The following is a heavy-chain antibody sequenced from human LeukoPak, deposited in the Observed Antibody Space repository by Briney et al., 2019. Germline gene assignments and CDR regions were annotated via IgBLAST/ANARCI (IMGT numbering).Heavy chain of an antibody. D-gene: IGHD1-1*01. Sequence: PSETLSLTCTVSGGSISSYYWSWIQQPPGKGLEWIGYIYYSGSTNYNPSLKSRVTISVDTSKNQFSLKLSSVTAADTAVYYCARYGKGLDYWGQGTLVTVSS. V-gene: IGHV4-59*01. CDR2: IYYSGST. CDR3: ARYGKGLDY. CDR1: GGSISSYY. J-gene: IGHJ4*02.